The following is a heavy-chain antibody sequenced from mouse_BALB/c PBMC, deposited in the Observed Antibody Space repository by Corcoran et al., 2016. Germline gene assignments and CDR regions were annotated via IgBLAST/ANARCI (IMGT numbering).Heavy chain of an antibody. CDR2: INPYTGEP. J-gene: IGHJ4*01. Sequence: QIQLVQAGPELRKPGETVKISCKAYGYTFTNYGMEWVKQAPGKGLKWRGWINPYTGEPTYADDFKGLFAFSLETSASPAYLHINNLKNEDTATDFCAREPFAMDYGGQGTSVTVSS. CDR3: AREPFAMDY. V-gene: IGHV9-3-1*01. CDR1: GYTFTNYG.